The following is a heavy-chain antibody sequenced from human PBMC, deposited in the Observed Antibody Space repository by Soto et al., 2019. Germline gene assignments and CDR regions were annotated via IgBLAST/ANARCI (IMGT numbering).Heavy chain of an antibody. D-gene: IGHD4-17*01. V-gene: IGHV1-18*01. Sequence: VQLVQSGAEVKKPGASVKVSCKASGYTFTNYGINWVRQAPGQGLEWMGWISGYNAETNYARNVQGRVSMTTDTSTGTAYMELGSLRSDDTAVYYCARVGGVRGYHYVDGFDYWGQGTLVTVSS. CDR1: GYTFTNYG. CDR2: ISGYNAET. CDR3: ARVGGVRGYHYVDGFDY. J-gene: IGHJ4*02.